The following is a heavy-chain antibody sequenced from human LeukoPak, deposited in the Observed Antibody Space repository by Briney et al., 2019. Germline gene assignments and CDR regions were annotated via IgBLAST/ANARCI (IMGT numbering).Heavy chain of an antibody. D-gene: IGHD2/OR15-2a*01. CDR1: GGSISSSSYY. Sequence: SETLSLTCTVSGGSISSSSYYWGWIRQPPGKGLEWIGSIYYSGSTYYNPSPKSRVTISVDTSKNQFSLKLSSVTAADTAVYYCARDFFSLEDFDYWGQGTLVTVSS. CDR3: ARDFFSLEDFDY. J-gene: IGHJ4*02. V-gene: IGHV4-39*07. CDR2: IYYSGST.